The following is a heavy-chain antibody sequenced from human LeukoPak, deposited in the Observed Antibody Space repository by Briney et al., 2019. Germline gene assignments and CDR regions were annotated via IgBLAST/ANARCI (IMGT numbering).Heavy chain of an antibody. J-gene: IGHJ3*02. CDR3: ARVISAQLGENAFDI. CDR1: GYTFTAYY. V-gene: IGHV1-8*02. CDR2: MNPNSGNT. D-gene: IGHD3-10*01. Sequence: ASVKVSCKASGYTFTAYYINWLRQAPGQGLEWMGWMNPNSGNTGYAQKFQGRVTMTRNTSISTAYMELSSLRSEDTAVYYCARVISAQLGENAFDIWGQGTMVTVSS.